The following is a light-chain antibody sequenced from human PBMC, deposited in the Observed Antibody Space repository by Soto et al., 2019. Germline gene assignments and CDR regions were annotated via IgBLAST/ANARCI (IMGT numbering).Light chain of an antibody. J-gene: IGKJ3*01. V-gene: IGKV3-15*01. Sequence: EIVMTQSPVTLSLSPGEGATLSCRASQSVGSNLAWYQQKPGQAPRLLIYATSTRATAIPARFSGSGSGTEFTLTISSLQSEDFAVYYCQQYNKWPLFTFGPGTTVDIK. CDR3: QQYNKWPLFT. CDR1: QSVGSN. CDR2: ATS.